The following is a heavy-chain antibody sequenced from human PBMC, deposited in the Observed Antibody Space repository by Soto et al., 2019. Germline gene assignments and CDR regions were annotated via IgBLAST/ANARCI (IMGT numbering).Heavy chain of an antibody. CDR2: IYPGDSDT. Sequence: GEALKISCKGSGYSFTNYWIVWVRQMPGKGLEWMGIIYPGDSDTRYSPSFQGRVTISADKSISTAYLQWSSLEPSDTAMYYCATSLPYVFGSGITQPFDYWGQGTRVTVSS. D-gene: IGHD3-10*01. J-gene: IGHJ4*02. CDR1: GYSFTNYW. CDR3: ATSLPYVFGSGITQPFDY. V-gene: IGHV5-51*01.